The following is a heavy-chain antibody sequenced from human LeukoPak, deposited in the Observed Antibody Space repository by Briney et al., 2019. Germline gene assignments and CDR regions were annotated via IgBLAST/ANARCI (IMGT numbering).Heavy chain of an antibody. CDR3: ARVVVPAAMGGMDV. CDR1: GGSISSYY. D-gene: IGHD2-2*01. V-gene: IGHV4-59*01. CDR2: TYYSGST. J-gene: IGHJ6*02. Sequence: SETLSLTCTVSGGSISSYYWSWIRQPPGKGLEWIGYTYYSGSTNYNPSLKSRATISVDTSKNQFSLKLSSVTAADTAVYYCARVVVPAAMGGMDVWGQGTTVTVSS.